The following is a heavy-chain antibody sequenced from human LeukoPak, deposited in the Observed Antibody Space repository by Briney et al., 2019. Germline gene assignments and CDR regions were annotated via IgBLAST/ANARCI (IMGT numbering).Heavy chain of an antibody. V-gene: IGHV1-18*01. J-gene: IGHJ6*03. CDR1: GYTFTSYG. Sequence: ASVKVSCKASGYTFTSYGISWVRQAPGQGLEWMGWISAYNGNTNYAQKLQGRVTMTTDTSTSTAYMELRSLRSDDTAVYYCARTPSSGWYIGLYYYYYMDVWGKGTTVTISS. CDR2: ISAYNGNT. CDR3: ARTPSSGWYIGLYYYYYMDV. D-gene: IGHD6-19*01.